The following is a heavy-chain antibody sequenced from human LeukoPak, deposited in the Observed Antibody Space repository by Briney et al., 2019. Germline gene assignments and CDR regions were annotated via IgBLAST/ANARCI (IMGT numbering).Heavy chain of an antibody. CDR3: AKDIGLEGATHFDY. V-gene: IGHV3-43*02. J-gene: IGHJ4*02. D-gene: IGHD1-26*01. CDR1: GITFDDYA. CDR2: ISGDGGST. Sequence: GGSLRLSCAASGITFDDYAMHWVRQAPGKGLEWVSLISGDGGSTYYADSVKGRFTISRDNSKNSLYLQMNSLRTEDTALYYCAKDIGLEGATHFDYWGQGTLVTVSS.